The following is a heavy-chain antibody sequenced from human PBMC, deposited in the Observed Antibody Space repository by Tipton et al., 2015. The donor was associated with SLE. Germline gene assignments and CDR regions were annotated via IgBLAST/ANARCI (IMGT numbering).Heavy chain of an antibody. CDR1: GGSISNYY. J-gene: IGHJ4*02. Sequence: TLSLTCTVSGGSISNYYWNWIRQPPGKGLEWIGHIYYTGSTNYNPSLKSRVTISVDTSKNQFSLQLISATAADTALYYCARLTWSNGPFEYWGQGTLVTVSS. V-gene: IGHV4-59*08. CDR2: IYYTGST. CDR3: ARLTWSNGPFEY. D-gene: IGHD1-26*01.